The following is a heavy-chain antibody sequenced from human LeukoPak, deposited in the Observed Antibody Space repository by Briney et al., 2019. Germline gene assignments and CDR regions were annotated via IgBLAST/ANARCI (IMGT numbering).Heavy chain of an antibody. Sequence: GGSLRLSCAASGFTFSNSAMSWVRQAPGKGLEWVSSISGRGGSTYYADSVKGRFTISRDNSKNTLYLQLNSLRGEDTAVYYCTQVGGNYYFDFWGQGTLVTVSS. V-gene: IGHV3-23*01. CDR2: ISGRGGST. D-gene: IGHD1-7*01. J-gene: IGHJ4*02. CDR3: TQVGGNYYFDF. CDR1: GFTFSNSA.